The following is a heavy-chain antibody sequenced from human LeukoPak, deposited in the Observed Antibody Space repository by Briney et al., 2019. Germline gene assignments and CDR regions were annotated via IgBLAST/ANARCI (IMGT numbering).Heavy chain of an antibody. V-gene: IGHV3-33*01. D-gene: IGHD6-13*01. J-gene: IGHJ5*02. CDR1: GFTFSSYG. CDR2: IWYDRSNK. Sequence: GGSLRLSCAASGFTFSSYGMEWVRQAPGKGPEWVAVIWYDRSNKYYADSVKGRFTISRDNSKNTLYLQMNSLRAEDTAVYYCARDSSSWYGYNWFDPWGQGTLVTVSS. CDR3: ARDSSSWYGYNWFDP.